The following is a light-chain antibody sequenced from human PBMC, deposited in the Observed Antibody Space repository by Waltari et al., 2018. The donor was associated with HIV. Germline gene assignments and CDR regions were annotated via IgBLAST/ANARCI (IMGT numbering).Light chain of an antibody. CDR1: HDIRND. V-gene: IGKV1-17*01. CDR3: IQHNSYPWT. J-gene: IGKJ1*01. CDR2: AAS. Sequence: DIQMTPSPSSLSASVGDRVTITCRASHDIRNDLGWYQQKPGNSPKRLIYAASSLQSGVPERFSGSGSGTEFTLTISRLQAEDFATYYCIQHNSYPWTFGQGTKVEIK.